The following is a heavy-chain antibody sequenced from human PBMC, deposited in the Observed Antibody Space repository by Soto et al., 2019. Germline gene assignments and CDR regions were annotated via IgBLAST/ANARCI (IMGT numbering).Heavy chain of an antibody. Sequence: QVQLVQSGAEVKKPGSSVKVSCKASGGTFSSYAISWVRQAPGQGLEWMGGIIPIFGTANYAQKFQGIVTITADEYTSTADMELSSLRSEDTAVYYCARRVYDEDYYYGMDVWCQGTTVTVSS. V-gene: IGHV1-69*01. CDR2: IIPIFGTA. CDR3: ARRVYDEDYYYGMDV. J-gene: IGHJ6*02. CDR1: GGTFSSYA. D-gene: IGHD5-12*01.